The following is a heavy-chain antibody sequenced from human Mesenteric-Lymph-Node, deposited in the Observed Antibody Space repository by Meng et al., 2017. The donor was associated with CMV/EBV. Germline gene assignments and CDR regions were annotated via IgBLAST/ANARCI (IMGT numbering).Heavy chain of an antibody. CDR3: ARGSSYDILTGYFDY. CDR2: INHSGST. CDR1: GGSFSGYY. V-gene: IGHV4-34*02. Sequence: HVEVQQCGKGLLKPSETLSVTCAVYGGSFSGYYWNWIRQSPEKGLEWIGEINHSGSTTYNPSFTSRIIISVDTSTNQISLNMSSVTAADTAVYYCARGSSYDILTGYFDYWGQGALVTVSS. D-gene: IGHD3-9*01. J-gene: IGHJ4*02.